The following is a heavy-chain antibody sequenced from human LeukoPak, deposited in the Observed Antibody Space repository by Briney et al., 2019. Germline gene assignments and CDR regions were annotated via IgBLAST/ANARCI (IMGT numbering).Heavy chain of an antibody. CDR2: VFASGNT. V-gene: IGHV4-4*07. D-gene: IGHD3-22*01. Sequence: SETLSLTCTVSGGSISGFSWNWIRQPAGKGLEWIGRVFASGNTDYNPSLKSRVTMSVDTSKNHFSLRLNSVTAADTAVYYCARPYYYDSRIDPWGQGILVTVSS. CDR1: GGSISGFS. CDR3: ARPYYYDSRIDP. J-gene: IGHJ5*02.